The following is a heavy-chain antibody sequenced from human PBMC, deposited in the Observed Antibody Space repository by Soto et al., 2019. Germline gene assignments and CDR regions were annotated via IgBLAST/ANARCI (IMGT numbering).Heavy chain of an antibody. CDR1: GFTFRSYG. CDR3: AKDKALAGTFYFDH. D-gene: IGHD6-19*01. J-gene: IGHJ4*02. CDR2: ISYDGSNE. Sequence: QVQLVESGGGVVQPGRSLRLSCAASGFTFRSYGMHWVRQAPGKGLEWVAVISYDGSNENYADSVKGRFTISRDNSKNTLSLQVNSLRTEDTAVYYCAKDKALAGTFYFDHWGQGTQLIVSP. V-gene: IGHV3-30*18.